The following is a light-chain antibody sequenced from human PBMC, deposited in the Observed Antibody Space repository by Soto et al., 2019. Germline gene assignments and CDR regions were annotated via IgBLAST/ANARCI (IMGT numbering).Light chain of an antibody. J-gene: IGKJ3*01. V-gene: IGKV3-20*01. CDR3: QHYGSALFT. CDR2: GAS. CDR1: QSFSSSY. Sequence: EIVLTQSPGTLSLSPGERATLSCMASQSFSSSYLAWYQQKPGQAPRLLIYGASSRATGIPDRFSGSGSGTDFTLTISSLEPEDFALSYCQHYGSALFTFGPGTKVDVK.